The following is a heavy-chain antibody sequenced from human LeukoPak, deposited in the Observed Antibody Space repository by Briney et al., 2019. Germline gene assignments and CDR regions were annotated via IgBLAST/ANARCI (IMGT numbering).Heavy chain of an antibody. V-gene: IGHV3-48*03. J-gene: IGHJ4*02. Sequence: PGGSLRLSCAASGFTFSSYEMHWVRQAPGKGLEWVSYISSSGSTIYYADSVKGRFTISRDNAKNSLYLQMNSLRAEDTAVYYCARADIAVAGTYDYWGQGTLVTVSS. D-gene: IGHD6-19*01. CDR2: ISSSGSTI. CDR1: GFTFSSYE. CDR3: ARADIAVAGTYDY.